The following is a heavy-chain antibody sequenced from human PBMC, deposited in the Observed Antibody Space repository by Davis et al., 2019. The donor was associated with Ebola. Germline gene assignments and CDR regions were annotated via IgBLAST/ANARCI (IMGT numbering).Heavy chain of an antibody. CDR1: GGSFSGHY. D-gene: IGHD2-15*01. CDR2: INHSGST. J-gene: IGHJ6*02. CDR3: ARLRVPPYYYGMDV. Sequence: SEILSLTCAVYGGSFSGHYWSWICHLPGKGLEWIGEINHSGSTHYNPSLKSRVTLSVDTSKNQFSLKLSSVTAADTAVYYCARLRVPPYYYGMDVWGQGTTVTVSS. V-gene: IGHV4-34*01.